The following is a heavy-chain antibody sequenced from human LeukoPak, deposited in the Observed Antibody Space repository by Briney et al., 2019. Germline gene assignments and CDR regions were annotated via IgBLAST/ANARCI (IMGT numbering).Heavy chain of an antibody. CDR3: ARERGSGITATEDAFDI. CDR2: IYYSGST. CDR1: GGSVSSGSYY. D-gene: IGHD1-14*01. J-gene: IGHJ3*02. Sequence: SGTLSLTCTASGGSVSSGSYYWSWLRQPPGKGLEWIGYIYYSGSTNYNPSLKSRVTISVDTSKNQFSLKLSSVTAADTAVYYCARERGSGITATEDAFDIWGQGTMVTVSS. V-gene: IGHV4-61*01.